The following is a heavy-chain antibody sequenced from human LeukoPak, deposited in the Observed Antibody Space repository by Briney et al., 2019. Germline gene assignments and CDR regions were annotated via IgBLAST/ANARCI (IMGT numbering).Heavy chain of an antibody. CDR3: ARRYFDY. J-gene: IGHJ4*02. V-gene: IGHV3-7*03. CDR1: GFTFSSSA. Sequence: GGSLRLSCAASGFTFSSSAMSWVRQAPGKGLEWVANIKEDGSKKNYVDSVKGRFTISRDNAKNSLYLQMNSLRAEDTAVYYCARRYFDYWGQGTLVTVSS. CDR2: IKEDGSKK.